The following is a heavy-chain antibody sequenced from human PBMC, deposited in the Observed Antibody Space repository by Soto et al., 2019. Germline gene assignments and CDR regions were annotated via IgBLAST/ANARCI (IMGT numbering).Heavy chain of an antibody. Sequence: GGSLRLSCAASGFTFSSYSMNWVRQAPGKGLEWVSSIGSSSSYIYYADSVKGRFTISRDNAKNSLYLQMNSLRAEDTAVYYCARDSTGRDFWSGPRGPYYFDYWGQGTLVTVSS. CDR1: GFTFSSYS. CDR2: IGSSSSYI. J-gene: IGHJ4*02. CDR3: ARDSTGRDFWSGPRGPYYFDY. V-gene: IGHV3-21*01. D-gene: IGHD3-3*01.